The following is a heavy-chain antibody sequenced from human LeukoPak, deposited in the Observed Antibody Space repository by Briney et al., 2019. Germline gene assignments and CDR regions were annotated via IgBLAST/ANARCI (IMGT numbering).Heavy chain of an antibody. D-gene: IGHD2-15*01. CDR1: GFTFSTYA. J-gene: IGHJ4*02. Sequence: GGSLRLSCAASGFTFSTYAMTWVRQAPGKGLEWVSVISGSGGTTYYADSVKGRFTLSRDNSKNTVFLQMNSLIAEDTAVYYCAKSVGGVVVVAADYWGQGTLVTVSS. CDR3: AKSVGGVVVVAADY. CDR2: ISGSGGTT. V-gene: IGHV3-23*01.